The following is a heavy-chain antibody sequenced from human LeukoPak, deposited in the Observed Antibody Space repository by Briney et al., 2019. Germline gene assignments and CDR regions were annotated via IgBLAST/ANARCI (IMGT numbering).Heavy chain of an antibody. Sequence: GGSLRLSWAAAGFTFSGVTSTSVRPTPRKRLERVSGISGSGNDTYYAASVKGRFTISRDTSENTLYLQMHSPRLEDAAVYCCAKDPRGVGARGSWGQGTMVAVST. V-gene: IGHV3-23*01. CDR2: ISGSGNDT. D-gene: IGHD1-26*01. CDR3: AKDPRGVGARGS. CDR1: GFTFSGVT. J-gene: IGHJ5*02.